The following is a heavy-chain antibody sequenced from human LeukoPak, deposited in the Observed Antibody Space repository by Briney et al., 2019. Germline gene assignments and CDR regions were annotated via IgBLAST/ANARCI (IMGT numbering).Heavy chain of an antibody. Sequence: SETLSLTCTVSGGSISSYYWSWIRQPPGKELEWIGYIYYSGSTNYNPSLKSRVTISVDTSKNQFSLKLSSVTAADTAVYYCAREKYYYDSSGYRDYMDVWGKGTTVTVSS. J-gene: IGHJ6*03. CDR1: GGSISSYY. D-gene: IGHD3-22*01. V-gene: IGHV4-59*01. CDR2: IYYSGST. CDR3: AREKYYYDSSGYRDYMDV.